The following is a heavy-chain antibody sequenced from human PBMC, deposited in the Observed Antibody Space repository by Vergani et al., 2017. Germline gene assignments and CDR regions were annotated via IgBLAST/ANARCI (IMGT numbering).Heavy chain of an antibody. CDR3: ARQNTVTSVGY. Sequence: QLQLQESGPGLVEPSETLSLTCTVSGGSISSSSLHWGWIRQPPGKGLEWIGTIYYSGTTYYNPSLKSRVTISVDTSKNQFALKLTSVTAEDTAVYYCARQNTVTSVGYWGQGTLVTVSS. CDR2: IYYSGTT. J-gene: IGHJ4*02. CDR1: GGSISSSSLH. V-gene: IGHV4-39*01. D-gene: IGHD4-17*01.